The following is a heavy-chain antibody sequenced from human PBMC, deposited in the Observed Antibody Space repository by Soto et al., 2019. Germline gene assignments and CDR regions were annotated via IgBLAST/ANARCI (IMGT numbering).Heavy chain of an antibody. J-gene: IGHJ4*02. D-gene: IGHD6-19*01. CDR1: GFTFKESA. CDR2: IKSDGSST. V-gene: IGHV3-74*01. CDR3: ASHVSQWRENNFDY. Sequence: GGSLRLSCAASGFTFKESAMNWVRQAPGRGLEWVASIKSDGSSTSDADFVRGRFTISRDNAKNTVYLQMTSLRAEDTAVYYCASHVSQWRENNFDYWGQGTLVTVSS.